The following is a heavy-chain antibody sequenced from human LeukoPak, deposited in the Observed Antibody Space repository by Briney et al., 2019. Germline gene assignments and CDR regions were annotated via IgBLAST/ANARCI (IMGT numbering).Heavy chain of an antibody. D-gene: IGHD1-26*01. CDR2: ISSSSSTI. CDR3: ARKYWVVGATYFDY. V-gene: IGHV3-48*01. CDR1: GFTFSSYS. J-gene: IGHJ4*02. Sequence: GGSLRLSGAASGFTFSSYSMNWVRQAPGKGLEWVSYISSSSSTIYYADSVKGRFTISRDNAKNSLYLQMNSLRAEDTAVYYCARKYWVVGATYFDYWGQGTLVTVSS.